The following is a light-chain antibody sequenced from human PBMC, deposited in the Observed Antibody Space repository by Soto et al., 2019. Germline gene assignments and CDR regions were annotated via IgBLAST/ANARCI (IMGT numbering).Light chain of an antibody. CDR3: QQVKTYPRT. CDR2: EES. J-gene: IGKJ4*01. V-gene: IGKV1-9*01. CDR1: QAVPNY. Sequence: QLNKSPSVLSASVEDRVTITCRPSQAVPNYMAWYQQKPGKPPKLLIYEESTLHSGVPSRFSGRKSGTQFTLTIDSLQPEDFATYYCQQVKTYPRTFGGGTKVDI.